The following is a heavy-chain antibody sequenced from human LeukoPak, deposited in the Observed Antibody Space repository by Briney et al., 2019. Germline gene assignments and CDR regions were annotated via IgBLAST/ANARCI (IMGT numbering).Heavy chain of an antibody. Sequence: PSETLSLTCTVSGGSISSSSYYWGWIRQPPGKGLEWIGSIYYSGSTYYNPSLKSRVTISVDTSKNQFSLKLSSVTAADTAVYYCARVWRQWPVLLDYWGQGTLVTVSS. CDR1: GGSISSSSYY. V-gene: IGHV4-39*07. D-gene: IGHD6-19*01. CDR2: IYYSGST. J-gene: IGHJ4*02. CDR3: ARVWRQWPVLLDY.